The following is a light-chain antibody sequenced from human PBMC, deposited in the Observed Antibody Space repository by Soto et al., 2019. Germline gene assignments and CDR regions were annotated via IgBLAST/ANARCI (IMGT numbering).Light chain of an antibody. J-gene: IGKJ5*01. V-gene: IGKV1-13*02. CDR2: DVS. Sequence: AIQLTQSPSSLSASVGDRVTITCRASQDIRGALALYQQKPGKAPKILIYDVSTLESGVPSRFSGSSSGTDFTLTISSLQPVDFATYYCQQFNSYPITFVHGTRLEIK. CDR1: QDIRGA. CDR3: QQFNSYPIT.